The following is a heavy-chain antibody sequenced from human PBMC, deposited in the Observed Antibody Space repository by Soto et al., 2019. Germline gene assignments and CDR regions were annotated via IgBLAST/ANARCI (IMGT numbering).Heavy chain of an antibody. CDR2: IYRTGST. CDR3: ASRDPGTSVDY. V-gene: IGHV4-4*02. Sequence: PSETLSLTCAVSGGSFTSNNWWTWVRQPPGQGLEWIGEIYRTGSTNYNPSHKSRVTISLDKSENQYSLTVPSLTAADTAVYYCASRDPGTSVDYWGQGTLVTVSS. J-gene: IGHJ4*02. D-gene: IGHD1-7*01. CDR1: GGSFTSNNW.